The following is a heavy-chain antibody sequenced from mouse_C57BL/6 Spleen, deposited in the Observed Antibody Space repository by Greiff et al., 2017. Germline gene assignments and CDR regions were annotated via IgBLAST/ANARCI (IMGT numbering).Heavy chain of an antibody. Sequence: QVQLQQSGAELVRPGSSVKLSCKASGYTFTSYWMDWVKQRPGQGLEWIGNIYPSDSETHYNQKFKDKATLTVDRSSSTAYMQLSSLTSEDSAVYYCARETYDGSKMDYWGQGTSVTVSS. CDR1: GYTFTSYW. J-gene: IGHJ4*01. V-gene: IGHV1-61*01. CDR3: ARETYDGSKMDY. CDR2: IYPSDSET. D-gene: IGHD2-3*01.